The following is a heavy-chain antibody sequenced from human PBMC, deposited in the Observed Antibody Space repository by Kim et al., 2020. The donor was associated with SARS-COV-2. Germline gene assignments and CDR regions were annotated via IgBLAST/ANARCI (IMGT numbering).Heavy chain of an antibody. V-gene: IGHV3-33*01. J-gene: IGHJ6*02. CDR2: IWYDGNNK. D-gene: IGHD4-4*01. Sequence: GGSLRLSCAASGFTFSTYGMHWVRQAPGKGLEWVAVIWYDGNNKYYADSVKGRFTISRDNSKNTLYLQMNSLRADDTSVYYCARGGLHSNYDLGMDVWGQGTTVTFSS. CDR1: GFTFSTYG. CDR3: ARGGLHSNYDLGMDV.